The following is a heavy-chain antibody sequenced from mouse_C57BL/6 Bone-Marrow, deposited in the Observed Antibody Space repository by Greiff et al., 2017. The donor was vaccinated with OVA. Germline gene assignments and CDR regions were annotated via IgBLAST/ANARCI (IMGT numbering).Heavy chain of an antibody. D-gene: IGHD1-1*02. V-gene: IGHV1-64*01. CDR3: ARSGYGGFAY. J-gene: IGHJ3*01. Sequence: QVQLQQPGAELVKPGASVKLSCKASGYTFTSYWMHWVKQRPGQGLEWIGMIHPNSGSTNYNEKFKSKATLTVDKSSSTAYMQLSSLISEDSAVYYCARSGYGGFAYWGQGTLVTVSA. CDR2: IHPNSGST. CDR1: GYTFTSYW.